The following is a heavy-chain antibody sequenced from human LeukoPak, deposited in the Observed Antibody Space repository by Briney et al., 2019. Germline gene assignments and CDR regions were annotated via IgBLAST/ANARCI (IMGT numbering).Heavy chain of an antibody. V-gene: IGHV4-4*07. D-gene: IGHD3-10*01. CDR1: GGSISSYY. J-gene: IGHJ5*02. Sequence: SETLSLTCTVFGGSISSYYWSWIRQPAGKGLEWIGRIYTSGSTNYNPSLKSRVTMSVDTSKNQFSLKLSSVTAADTAVYYCARDFKRKEWFGDRNWFDPWGQGTLVTVSS. CDR3: ARDFKRKEWFGDRNWFDP. CDR2: IYTSGST.